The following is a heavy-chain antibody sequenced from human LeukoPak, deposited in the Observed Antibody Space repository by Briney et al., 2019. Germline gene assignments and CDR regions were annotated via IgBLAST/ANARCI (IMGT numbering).Heavy chain of an antibody. V-gene: IGHV4-59*01. Sequence: PSETLSLTCTVSGGSISSYYWSWIRQPPGKGLEWIGYIYYSGSTNYNPSLKSRVTVSVDTSKNQFSLKLSSVTAADTAVYYCASSQLGYCSSGSCFDYWGQGTLVTVSS. D-gene: IGHD2-15*01. CDR1: GGSISSYY. CDR3: ASSQLGYCSSGSCFDY. CDR2: IYYSGST. J-gene: IGHJ4*02.